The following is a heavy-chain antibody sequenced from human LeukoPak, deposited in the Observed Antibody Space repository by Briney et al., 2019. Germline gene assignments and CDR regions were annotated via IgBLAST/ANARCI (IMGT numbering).Heavy chain of an antibody. CDR2: ISGSGGTT. J-gene: IGHJ4*02. V-gene: IGHV3-23*01. Sequence: GGSLRLSCAASGFTFSNYAMRWVRQAPGKGLEWVSTISGSGGTTDYADSVKGRLTISRDNSKNTVYLQMDSLRGEDTAIYYCAKAQGTTYFFDYWGQGALVTVSS. CDR1: GFTFSNYA. D-gene: IGHD2/OR15-2a*01. CDR3: AKAQGTTYFFDY.